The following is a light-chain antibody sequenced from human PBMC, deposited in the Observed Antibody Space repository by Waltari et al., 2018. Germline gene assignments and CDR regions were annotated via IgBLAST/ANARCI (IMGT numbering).Light chain of an antibody. CDR1: SSNIGSIYD. V-gene: IGLV1-40*01. CDR3: QSYDSSLSGPL. CDR2: GNT. Sequence: QSVLTQPPSVSGAPGQTVTISCTGSSSNIGSIYDVHWYQQLPGTAPKLLIYGNTHRPSGVPDRFSGSKSGTSASLAITGRQAEEEADYYCQSYDSSLSGPLFGGGTKLTVL. J-gene: IGLJ2*01.